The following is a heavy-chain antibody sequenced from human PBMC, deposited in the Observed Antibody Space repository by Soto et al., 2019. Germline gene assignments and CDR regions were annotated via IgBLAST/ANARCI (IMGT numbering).Heavy chain of an antibody. D-gene: IGHD2-15*01. J-gene: IGHJ6*02. Sequence: QVQLVESGGGVVQPGRSLRLSCVASGFTFNMYSLHWVRQAPGKGLEWVSVVSYDGTNKYYADSVKGRFTISRDNAKNTLYLEMNSLRHEATAVYFCARELTMYAVVVVSNYYYSMEVWGQGTTVSVSS. CDR3: ARELTMYAVVVVSNYYYSMEV. CDR1: GFTFNMYS. CDR2: VSYDGTNK. V-gene: IGHV3-30-3*01.